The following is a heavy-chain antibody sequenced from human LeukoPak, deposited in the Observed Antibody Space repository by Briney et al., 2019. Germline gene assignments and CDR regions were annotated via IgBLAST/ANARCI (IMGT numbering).Heavy chain of an antibody. CDR3: ARDARPYYDFWSGYYRTSNWFDP. V-gene: IGHV4-59*01. J-gene: IGHJ5*02. CDR2: IYYSGST. CDR1: GGSISSYY. Sequence: SETLSLTCTVSGGSISSYYWSWIRQPPGKGLEWIGYIYYSGSTNYNPSLKSRVTISVDTSKNQFSLKLSSVTAADTAVYYCARDARPYYDFWSGYYRTSNWFDPWGQGTLVTVSS. D-gene: IGHD3-3*01.